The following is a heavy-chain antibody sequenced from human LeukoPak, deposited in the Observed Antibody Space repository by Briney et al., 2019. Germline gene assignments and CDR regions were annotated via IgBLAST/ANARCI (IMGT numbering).Heavy chain of an antibody. J-gene: IGHJ4*02. CDR3: ARDPNSAL. Sequence: PSETLPLICSVSGGSISSYYWSWIRQPAGKGLEWIGRFYTSGSTNYNPSLKSRVTISVDTSKNQFSLKLSSVTAADTAVYYCARDPNSALWGQGTLVTVSS. D-gene: IGHD4-23*01. CDR1: GGSISSYY. CDR2: FYTSGST. V-gene: IGHV4-4*07.